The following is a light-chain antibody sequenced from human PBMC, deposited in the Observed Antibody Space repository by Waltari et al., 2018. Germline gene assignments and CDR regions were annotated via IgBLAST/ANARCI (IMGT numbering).Light chain of an antibody. J-gene: IGLJ2*01. V-gene: IGLV2-14*01. CDR2: DVT. Sequence: QSALTQPASVSGSPGQSITISCTGTSSDVGGFNWVSWYQQHPGKAPKVMIYDVTNRPSGVSNRCSGSKSGNTATLTISGLQAEDEADYYCMSYTSRHTMIFGGGTRLTVL. CDR1: SSDVGGFNW. CDR3: MSYTSRHTMI.